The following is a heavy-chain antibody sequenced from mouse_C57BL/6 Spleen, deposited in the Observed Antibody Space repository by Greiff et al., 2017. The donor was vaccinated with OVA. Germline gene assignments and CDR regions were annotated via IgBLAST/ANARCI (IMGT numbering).Heavy chain of an antibody. D-gene: IGHD2-4*01. CDR1: GYSFTSYW. Sequence: QVQLQQPGAELVKPGASVKMSCKASGYSFTSYWMHWVKQRHGQGLEWIGVINPSDGTTSYNQKFKGKATLTVDKSSSTAYMQLNSLTSEDSAVYYCARCLYDDKDDYDYWGQGTTLTVSS. CDR3: ARCLYDDKDDYDY. V-gene: IGHV1-69*02. J-gene: IGHJ2*01. CDR2: INPSDGTT.